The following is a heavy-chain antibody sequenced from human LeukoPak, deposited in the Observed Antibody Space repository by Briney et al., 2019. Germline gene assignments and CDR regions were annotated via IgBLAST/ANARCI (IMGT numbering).Heavy chain of an antibody. V-gene: IGHV3-7*01. CDR2: ITQDGSEK. CDR1: GFVFSTYW. J-gene: IGHJ4*02. CDR3: ARFARSPDC. Sequence: GGSLRLSCAASGFVFSTYWMTWVRQSPGRGLEWVADITQDGSEKFYVDSVRGRFTISRDNVKNSLYLQMNSLRAEDTAVYYCARFARSPDCWGQGTLVTVSS. D-gene: IGHD3-10*01.